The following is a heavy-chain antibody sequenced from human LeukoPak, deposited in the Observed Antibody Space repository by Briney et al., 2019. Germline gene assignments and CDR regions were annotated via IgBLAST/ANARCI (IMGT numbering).Heavy chain of an antibody. D-gene: IGHD2-15*01. J-gene: IGHJ4*02. CDR2: IYYSGST. V-gene: IGHV4-59*01. CDR3: ARGRPYCSGSSCYVD. Sequence: SETQGLTCTVSGGSISSYYGSWIRQPPGKGREWIGYIYYSGSTNYNPSLKSRGSISVDTSKKQFSLKLSSVTAADTAVYYCARGRPYCSGSSCYVDWGQGTLVSVSS. CDR1: GGSISSYY.